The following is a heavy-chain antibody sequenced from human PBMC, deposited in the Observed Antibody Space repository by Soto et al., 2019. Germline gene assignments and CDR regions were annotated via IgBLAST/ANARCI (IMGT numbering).Heavy chain of an antibody. CDR3: ARGRDQPPVGLYFDS. Sequence: QVQLVQSGAEVKKPGSSVKVSCKASGGAFNNYIFDWVRQAPGQGLEWMGVIIPMFGTPKYAQTFQDRITMSADVSTGTAYMELTSLRFDDTAIYYCARGRDQPPVGLYFDSWGEGTRVTVSS. CDR2: IIPMFGTP. J-gene: IGHJ4*02. D-gene: IGHD1-26*01. V-gene: IGHV1-69*01. CDR1: GGAFNNYI.